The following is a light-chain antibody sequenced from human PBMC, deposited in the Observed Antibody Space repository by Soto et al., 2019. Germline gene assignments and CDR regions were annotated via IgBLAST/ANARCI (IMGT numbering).Light chain of an antibody. Sequence: EILLTQSPATLSLSLGERATLSCRASQSVSSNLAWYQQKPGQAPRLLIYGASTRATGIPARFSGSGSGTEFTLTISSLQSEDFAVYYCQQYNNWPPWTFGQGTKVDIK. V-gene: IGKV3-15*01. J-gene: IGKJ1*01. CDR3: QQYNNWPPWT. CDR2: GAS. CDR1: QSVSSN.